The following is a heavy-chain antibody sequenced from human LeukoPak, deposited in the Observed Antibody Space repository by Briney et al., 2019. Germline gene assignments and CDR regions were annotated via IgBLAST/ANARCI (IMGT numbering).Heavy chain of an antibody. D-gene: IGHD3-9*01. CDR1: GGSISSSSYY. V-gene: IGHV4-39*07. Sequence: SETLSLTCTVSGGSISSSSYYWGWIRQPPGKGLEWIGSIYYSGSTYYNPSLKSRVTISVDTSKNQFSLKLSSVTAADTAVYYCARRYFDWLLYNGGYYHYYYGMDVWGQGTTVTVSS. CDR2: IYYSGST. J-gene: IGHJ6*02. CDR3: ARRYFDWLLYNGGYYHYYYGMDV.